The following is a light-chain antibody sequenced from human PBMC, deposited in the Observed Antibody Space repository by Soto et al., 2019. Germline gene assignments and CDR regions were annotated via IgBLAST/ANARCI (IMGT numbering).Light chain of an antibody. CDR2: AAS. V-gene: IGKV1-39*01. CDR3: QQSSSSPLT. J-gene: IGKJ3*01. Sequence: DLQMTQSPSSLSASVGDRVTITCRSSQSIGDYLDWYQQKPGKAPKLLIFAASSLQSGVPSRFSGSGSGTDFTLTISSLQPEDFATYYCQQSSSSPLTFGPGTKVDVK. CDR1: QSIGDY.